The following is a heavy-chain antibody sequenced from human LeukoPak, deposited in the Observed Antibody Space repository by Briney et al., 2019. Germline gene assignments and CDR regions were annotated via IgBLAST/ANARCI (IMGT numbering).Heavy chain of an antibody. CDR1: GFTFSSYS. CDR2: ISSSSSYI. V-gene: IGHV3-21*01. Sequence: GGSLRLSCAASGFTFSSYSMNWVRQAPGKGLEWVSSISSSSSYIYYADSVKGRFTISRDNAKNSLYLQMNSLRAEDTAVYYCARVWPTAYYDSSGGMDVWGQGTTVTVSS. J-gene: IGHJ6*02. D-gene: IGHD3-22*01. CDR3: ARVWPTAYYDSSGGMDV.